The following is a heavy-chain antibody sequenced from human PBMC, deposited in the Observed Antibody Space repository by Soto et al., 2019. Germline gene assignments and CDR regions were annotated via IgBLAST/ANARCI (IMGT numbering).Heavy chain of an antibody. J-gene: IGHJ5*02. Sequence: GSLRLSCAASGFTFSSYAMSWVRQAPGKGLEWVSAISGSGGSTYYADSVKGRFTISRDSSKNTLYLQMNSLRAEDTAVYYCAKLGVVVPAADNWFDPWGQGTLVTVSS. D-gene: IGHD2-2*01. CDR3: AKLGVVVPAADNWFDP. V-gene: IGHV3-23*01. CDR2: ISGSGGST. CDR1: GFTFSSYA.